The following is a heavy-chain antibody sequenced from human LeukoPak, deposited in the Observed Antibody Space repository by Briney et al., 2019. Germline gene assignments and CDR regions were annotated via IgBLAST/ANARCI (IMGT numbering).Heavy chain of an antibody. D-gene: IGHD3-10*01. Sequence: AGGSLRLSCAASGFTFSSYGMHWVRQAPGKGLEWVAFIRYDGSNKYYADSVKGRFTISRDNSKNTLYLQMNSLRAEDTAVYYCAKDCPVVRGVISDDAFDIWGQGTMVTVSS. J-gene: IGHJ3*02. CDR2: IRYDGSNK. CDR1: GFTFSSYG. CDR3: AKDCPVVRGVISDDAFDI. V-gene: IGHV3-30*02.